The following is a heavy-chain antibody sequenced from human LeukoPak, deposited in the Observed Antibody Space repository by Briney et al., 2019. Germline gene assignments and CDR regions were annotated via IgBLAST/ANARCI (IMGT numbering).Heavy chain of an antibody. CDR2: INPSGGST. V-gene: IGHV1-46*01. CDR3: AGGLPKAVFGVVIED. D-gene: IGHD3-3*01. Sequence: GASVKVSCKASGYTFTSYYMHWVRQAPGQGLEWMGIINPSGGSTSYAQKFQGRVTMTRDTSISTAYMELSSLMSEDTAVYYCAGGLPKAVFGVVIEDWGQGTLVTVSS. J-gene: IGHJ1*01. CDR1: GYTFTSYY.